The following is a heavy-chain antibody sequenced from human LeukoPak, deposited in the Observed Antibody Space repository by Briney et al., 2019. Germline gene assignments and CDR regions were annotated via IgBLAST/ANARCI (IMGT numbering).Heavy chain of an antibody. CDR1: GGSISSSSYY. CDR3: ARDPSIAAAGEAFDI. CDR2: IYYSGST. D-gene: IGHD6-13*01. V-gene: IGHV4-39*02. J-gene: IGHJ3*02. Sequence: PSETLSLTCTVSGGSISSSSYYWGWIRQPPGKGLEWIGSIYYSGSTYYNPSLKSRVTISVDTSKNQFSLKLSSVTAADTAVYYCARDPSIAAAGEAFDIWGQGTMVTVSS.